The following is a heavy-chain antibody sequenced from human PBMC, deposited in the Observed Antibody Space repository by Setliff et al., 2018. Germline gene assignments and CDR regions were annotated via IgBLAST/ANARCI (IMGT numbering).Heavy chain of an antibody. Sequence: ASVKVSCKASGYTFSSYAVNWVRQAPGQGLEWVGWINTNTGNPTYAQGFTGRFVFSLDTSVSTAYLQISSLKAEDTAVYYCARGGGIITIFGVVTPDYYYMDVWGTGTTVTVSS. D-gene: IGHD3-3*01. CDR2: INTNTGNP. V-gene: IGHV7-4-1*02. CDR3: ARGGGIITIFGVVTPDYYYMDV. J-gene: IGHJ6*03. CDR1: GYTFSSYA.